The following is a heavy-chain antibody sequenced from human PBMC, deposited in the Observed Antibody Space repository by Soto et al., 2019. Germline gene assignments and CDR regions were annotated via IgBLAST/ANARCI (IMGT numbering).Heavy chain of an antibody. J-gene: IGHJ3*02. Sequence: QVQLQESGPGLVKPSQTLSLTCTVSGGSISSGGDYWSWIRQHPGKGLEWSGYIYYSGSTSYNPSLQRQVTIQVDTSKKQYSLKLSSVTAADTAVYYCARGSTADAFDIWGQGTMVPRSS. V-gene: IGHV4-31*01. CDR3: ARGSTADAFDI. CDR1: GGSISSGGDY. CDR2: IYYSGST. D-gene: IGHD4-17*01.